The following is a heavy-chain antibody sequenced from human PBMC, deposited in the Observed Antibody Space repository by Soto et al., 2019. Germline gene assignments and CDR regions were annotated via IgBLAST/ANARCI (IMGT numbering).Heavy chain of an antibody. J-gene: IGHJ5*02. CDR1: GGSISSYY. Sequence: QVQLQESGPGLVKPSETLSLTCTVSGGSISSYYWSWIRQPPGKGLEWIGYIYYSGSTNYNPSLRSRVPISVDTAKYQFSLKLSSVTAADTAVYYCARVRGRPSWFDPWGQGTLVTVSS. CDR2: IYYSGST. V-gene: IGHV4-59*01. CDR3: ARVRGRPSWFDP.